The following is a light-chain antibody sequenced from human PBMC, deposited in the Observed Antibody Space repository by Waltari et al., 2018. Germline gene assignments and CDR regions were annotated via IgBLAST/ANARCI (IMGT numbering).Light chain of an antibody. CDR1: SSNIGNNY. CDR2: NSD. J-gene: IGLJ3*02. V-gene: IGLV1-47*01. Sequence: QSVLTQPPSMSGTPGQRVTISCSGSSSNIGNNYVCWYQQLPGTAPKLLIYNSDQRPSGVPDRFSGSTSGTSASLAISVLRSEDDGDYYCAAWDDSVTGEVFGGGTRLTVL. CDR3: AAWDDSVTGEV.